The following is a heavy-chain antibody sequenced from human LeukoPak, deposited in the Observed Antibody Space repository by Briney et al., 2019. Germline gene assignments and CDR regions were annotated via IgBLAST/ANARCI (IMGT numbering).Heavy chain of an antibody. V-gene: IGHV1-2*02. Sequence: ASVKVSCKASGYTFTGYYTHWVRQAPGQGPEWLGWINPNSGGAHFAQNFQGRVTLTRDTSISTAYMELSRLRSDDTAVYYCARDITDNSGSGSYPHWFDPWGQGTLVTVSS. CDR2: INPNSGGA. CDR1: GYTFTGYY. D-gene: IGHD3-10*01. J-gene: IGHJ5*02. CDR3: ARDITDNSGSGSYPHWFDP.